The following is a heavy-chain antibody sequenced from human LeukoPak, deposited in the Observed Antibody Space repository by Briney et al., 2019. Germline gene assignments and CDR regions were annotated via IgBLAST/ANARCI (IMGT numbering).Heavy chain of an antibody. CDR3: ARAPGEGWFDP. CDR1: GFTFSSYW. J-gene: IGHJ5*02. Sequence: GGSLRLYCAASGFTFSSYWMSWVRQAPGKGLEWVASIKQDGSEKYYVDSVKGRFTISRDNAKNSLYLQMNSLRAEDTALYYCARAPGEGWFDPWGQGTLVTVSS. V-gene: IGHV3-7*01. CDR2: IKQDGSEK. D-gene: IGHD4-17*01.